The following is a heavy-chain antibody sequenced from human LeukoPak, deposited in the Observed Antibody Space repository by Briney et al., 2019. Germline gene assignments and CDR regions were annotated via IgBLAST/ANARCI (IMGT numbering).Heavy chain of an antibody. CDR2: IYYSGST. J-gene: IGHJ4*02. V-gene: IGHV4-59*08. D-gene: IGHD6-6*01. Sequence: SETLSLTCTVSGGSISSYYWSWIRQPPGKGLEWIGYIYYSGSTHYNPSLKSRVTISVDTSKNQFSLKLGSVTAADTAVYYCARRSTASTDFDYWGQGTLVTVSS. CDR1: GGSISSYY. CDR3: ARRSTASTDFDY.